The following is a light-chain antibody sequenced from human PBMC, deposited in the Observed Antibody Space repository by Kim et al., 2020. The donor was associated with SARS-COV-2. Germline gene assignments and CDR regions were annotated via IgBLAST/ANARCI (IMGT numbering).Light chain of an antibody. CDR1: QSVSSSY. V-gene: IGKV3-20*01. CDR3: QRCGTSPGVT. J-gene: IGKJ4*01. CDR2: GAS. Sequence: EIVLTQSPGTLSLSPGERATLSCRASQSVSSSYLAWYQQRPGQAPRLLIHGASSRATGIPDRFSGSGSGTDFTLTISSLEPEDFAVYFCQRCGTSPGVTFGGGTKVDI.